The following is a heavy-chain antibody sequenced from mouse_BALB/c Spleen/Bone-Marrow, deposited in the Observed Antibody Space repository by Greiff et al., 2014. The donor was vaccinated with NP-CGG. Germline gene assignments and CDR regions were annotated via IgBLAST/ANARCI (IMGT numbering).Heavy chain of an antibody. CDR3: ARAITDAMDY. V-gene: IGHV1-54*01. Sequence: QVQLQQSGAELVRPGTSVKVSCKGSGYAFTNYLIEWVKQRPGQGLEWIGVINSGSGGTKYNEKFKGKATLTADKSSSTAYMQLSSLTSHDSAVYFCARAITDAMDYWGQGTSVTVSS. CDR2: INSGSGGT. D-gene: IGHD2-4*01. CDR1: GYAFTNYL. J-gene: IGHJ4*01.